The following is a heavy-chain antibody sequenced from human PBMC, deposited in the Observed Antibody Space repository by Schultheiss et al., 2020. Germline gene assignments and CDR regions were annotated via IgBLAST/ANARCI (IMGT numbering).Heavy chain of an antibody. CDR2: IYYSGST. V-gene: IGHV4-59*01. CDR3: ARDDGLERFGELPNWFDP. CDR1: GGSISSYY. D-gene: IGHD3-10*01. Sequence: SETLSLTCTVSGGSISSYYWSWIRQPPGKGLEWIGYIYYSGSTNYNPSLKSRVTISVDTSKNQFSLKLSSVTAADTAVYYCARDDGLERFGELPNWFDPWGQGTLVTVSS. J-gene: IGHJ5*02.